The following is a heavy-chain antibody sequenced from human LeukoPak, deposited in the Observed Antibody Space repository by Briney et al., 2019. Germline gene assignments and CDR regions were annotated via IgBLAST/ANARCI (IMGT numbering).Heavy chain of an antibody. CDR3: ARSPRYCSGGSCYFLHY. J-gene: IGHJ4*02. CDR2: VNHSGSA. CDR1: GFTFSAYA. Sequence: GSLRLSCEASGFTFSAYAMTWVRQPPGKGLEWIGEVNHSGSANYNPSLKSRVTMSVDTSKNQFSLKLSSVTAADTAVYYCARSPRYCSGGSCYFLHYWGQGTLVTVSS. V-gene: IGHV4-34*01. D-gene: IGHD2-15*01.